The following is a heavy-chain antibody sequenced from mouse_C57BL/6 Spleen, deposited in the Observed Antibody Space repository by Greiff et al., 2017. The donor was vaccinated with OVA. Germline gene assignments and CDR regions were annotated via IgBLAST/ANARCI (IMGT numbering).Heavy chain of an antibody. CDR2: IHPNSGST. D-gene: IGHD1-1*01. CDR1: GYTFTSYW. J-gene: IGHJ4*01. CDR3: ARGGSSPYAMDY. V-gene: IGHV1-64*01. Sequence: QVQLQQPGAELVKPGASVKLSCKASGYTFTSYWMHWVKQRPGQGLEWIGMIHPNSGSTNYNEKFKSKATLTVDKSSSTAYMQLSSLTSEDSAVYYCARGGSSPYAMDYWGQGTSVTVSS.